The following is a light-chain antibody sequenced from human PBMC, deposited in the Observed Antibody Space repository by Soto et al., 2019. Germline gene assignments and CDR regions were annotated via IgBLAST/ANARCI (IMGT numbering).Light chain of an antibody. CDR2: GNS. Sequence: QSVLTQPPSVXXXXXXXXXISCIGSSSNIGAGYDVHWYQQLPGTAPKLLIYGNSNRPSGVPDRFSGSKSGTSASLAITGLQAEDEADYYCQSYDSSLSVVFGGGTKLTVL. CDR1: SSNIGAGYD. CDR3: QSYDSSLSVV. J-gene: IGLJ2*01. V-gene: IGLV1-40*01.